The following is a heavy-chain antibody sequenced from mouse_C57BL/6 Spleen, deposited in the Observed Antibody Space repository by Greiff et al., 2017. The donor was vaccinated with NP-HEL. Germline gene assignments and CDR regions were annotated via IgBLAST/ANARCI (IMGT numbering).Heavy chain of an antibody. CDR1: GYTFTSYW. CDR2: IYPGSGST. V-gene: IGHV1-55*01. Sequence: VQLQQPGAKLVKPGASVKMSCKASGYTFTSYWITWVKQRPGQGLEWIGDIYPGSGSTNYNEKFKSKATLTVDTSSSTAYMQLSSLTSEDSAVYYGAGGDGYDGAWFAYWGQGTLVTVSA. J-gene: IGHJ3*01. CDR3: AGGDGYDGAWFAY. D-gene: IGHD2-2*01.